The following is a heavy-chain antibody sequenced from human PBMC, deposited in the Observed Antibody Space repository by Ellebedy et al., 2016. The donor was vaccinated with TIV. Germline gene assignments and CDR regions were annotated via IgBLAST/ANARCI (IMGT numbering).Heavy chain of an antibody. CDR1: GFMFDEYA. CDR3: VTGFFDS. J-gene: IGHJ4*02. V-gene: IGHV3-43D*03. D-gene: IGHD3-3*01. Sequence: GESLKISXIASGFMFDEYAMQWVRQAPGNGLEWVSLISWHGNNTFYADSVKGRFTISRDNSKNSLYLQMNSLRPEDTALYYCVTGFFDSWGQGALVTVSS. CDR2: ISWHGNNT.